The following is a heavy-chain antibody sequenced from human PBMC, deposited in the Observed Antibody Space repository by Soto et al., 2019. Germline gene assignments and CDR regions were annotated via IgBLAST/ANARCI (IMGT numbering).Heavy chain of an antibody. CDR2: ISSSSRYI. J-gene: IGHJ6*01. CDR3: ARDLYYDSRGSMDV. Sequence: EVQLVESGGGLVKPGGSLRLSCAASGFTFSSYSMNWVRQAPGKGLEWVSSISSSSRYIYYADSVQGRFTISRDNAKNSVYLQMSGLRAEDTGVYDCARDLYYDSRGSMDVLGQRTTVPGPS. D-gene: IGHD3-22*01. CDR1: GFTFSSYS. V-gene: IGHV3-21*01.